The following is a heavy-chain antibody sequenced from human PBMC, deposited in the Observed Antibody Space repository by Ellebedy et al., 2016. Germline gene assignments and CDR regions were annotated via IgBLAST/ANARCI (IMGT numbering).Heavy chain of an antibody. CDR3: ARARPNDY. D-gene: IGHD6-6*01. CDR2: IIPIFGTA. Sequence: SVKVSCXASGGTFSSYAISWVRQAPGQGLEWMGGIIPIFGTANYAQKFQGRVTMTRNTSISTAYMELSSLRSEDTAVYYCARARPNDYWGQGTLVTVSS. CDR1: GGTFSSYA. J-gene: IGHJ4*02. V-gene: IGHV1-69*05.